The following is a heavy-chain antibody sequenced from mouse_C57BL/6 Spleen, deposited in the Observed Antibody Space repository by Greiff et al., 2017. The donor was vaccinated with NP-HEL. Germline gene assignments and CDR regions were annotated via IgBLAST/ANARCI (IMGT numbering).Heavy chain of an antibody. J-gene: IGHJ4*01. D-gene: IGHD2-5*01. Sequence: QVQLQQPGAELVKPGASVKLSCKASGYTFTSYWMQWVKQRPGQGLEWIGEIDPSDSYTNYNQKFKGKATLTVDTSSSTAYMQLSSLTSEDSAVYYCAGSNYERADYYAMDYWGQGTSVTVSS. CDR3: AGSNYERADYYAMDY. CDR1: GYTFTSYW. V-gene: IGHV1-50*01. CDR2: IDPSDSYT.